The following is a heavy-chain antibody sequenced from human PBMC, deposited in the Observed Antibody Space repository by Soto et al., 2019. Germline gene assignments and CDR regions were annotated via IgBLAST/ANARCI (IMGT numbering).Heavy chain of an antibody. V-gene: IGHV3-30*18. CDR3: AKDLRSSGWSRWGMDV. Sequence: QVQLVESGGGVVQPGRSLRLSCAASGFTFSRYGMHWVRQAPGKGLERVAVISYDGSNKYYADSVKGRFTISRDNSKNTLYLQMNSLRAEDKAVYYCAKDLRSSGWSRWGMDVWGQGTTVTVSS. D-gene: IGHD6-19*01. J-gene: IGHJ6*01. CDR1: GFTFSRYG. CDR2: ISYDGSNK.